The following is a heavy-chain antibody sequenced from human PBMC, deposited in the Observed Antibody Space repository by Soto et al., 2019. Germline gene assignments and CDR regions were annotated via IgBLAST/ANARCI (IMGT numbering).Heavy chain of an antibody. V-gene: IGHV4-31*03. Sequence: SETLSLTCTVSGGSISSGYYYCTWIRQHPGKGLEWIGYISYSGNTYYNPSLKSRVTISVDTSKNQFSLKLSSVTAADTAVYYCARESDWPRGYFDSWGQGTLVTVS. CDR1: GGSISSGYYY. D-gene: IGHD2-21*01. CDR2: ISYSGNT. J-gene: IGHJ4*02. CDR3: ARESDWPRGYFDS.